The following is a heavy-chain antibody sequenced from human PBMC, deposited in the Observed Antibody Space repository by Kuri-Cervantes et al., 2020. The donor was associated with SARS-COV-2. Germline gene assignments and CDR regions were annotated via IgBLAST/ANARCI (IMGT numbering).Heavy chain of an antibody. CDR3: TRDFHASSWYYYVDV. V-gene: IGHV4-61*02. CDR2: IYTSGTT. Sequence: SETLSLTCTVSGGSIDSDSYYWSWIRQPAGKGLEWIGRIYTSGTTNYSPSLKSRVTISADTSKNQFSLRLTSVTAADSAVYYCTRDFHASSWYYYVDVWGKGTTVTVSS. J-gene: IGHJ6*03. CDR1: GGSIDSDSYY. D-gene: IGHD6-13*01.